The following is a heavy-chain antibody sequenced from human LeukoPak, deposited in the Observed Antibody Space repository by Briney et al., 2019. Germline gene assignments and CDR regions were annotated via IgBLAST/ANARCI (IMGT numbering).Heavy chain of an antibody. J-gene: IGHJ4*02. CDR1: GGSISSYY. Sequence: SETLSLTCTVSGGSISSYYWSWIRQPPGKGLERIGYIYYSGSTNYNPSLKSRVTISVDTSKNQFSLKLSSVTAADTAVYYCARGVVVTAFFDYWGQGTLVTVSS. V-gene: IGHV4-59*01. CDR3: ARGVVVTAFFDY. D-gene: IGHD2-21*02. CDR2: IYYSGST.